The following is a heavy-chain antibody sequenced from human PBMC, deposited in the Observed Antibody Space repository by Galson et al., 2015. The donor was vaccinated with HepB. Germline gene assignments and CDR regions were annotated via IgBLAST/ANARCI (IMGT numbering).Heavy chain of an antibody. CDR2: ISYSGNT. CDR1: GASINTSNYY. J-gene: IGHJ6*02. CDR3: ARVARDLGPARNYYRMDV. Sequence: TLSLTCSVSGASINTSNYYWSWIRQRPGKGLEWIGSISYSGNTYHNPSLRSRLSISMDLSRNHFSLNLTSVTAADTAIYYCARVARDLGPARNYYRMDVWGQGTTVTVSS. D-gene: IGHD5-24*01. V-gene: IGHV4-31*03.